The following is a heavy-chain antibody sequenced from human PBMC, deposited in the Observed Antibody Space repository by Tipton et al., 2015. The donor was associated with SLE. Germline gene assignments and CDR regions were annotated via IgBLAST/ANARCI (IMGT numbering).Heavy chain of an antibody. V-gene: IGHV4-38-2*02. CDR2: IYHSGST. D-gene: IGHD7-27*01. CDR3: ARGGTGDGYFDL. J-gene: IGHJ2*01. CDR1: GYSISSGYY. Sequence: TLSLTCTVSGYSISSGYYWGWIRQPPGKGLEWIGSIYHSGSTYYNPSLKSRVTISVDTSKNQFSLKLSSVTAAGTAVYYCARGGTGDGYFDLWGRGTLVTVSS.